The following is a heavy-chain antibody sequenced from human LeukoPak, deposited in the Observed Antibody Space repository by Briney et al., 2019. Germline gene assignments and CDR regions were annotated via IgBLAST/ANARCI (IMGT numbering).Heavy chain of an antibody. CDR3: ATSGGWYRFEY. Sequence: PSETLSLTCTVPGGSISNDYWSWIRQPPGKGQEWIGYIYYGGTTDYNPSLKSRVIISLDTSKNQISLKLSSVTAADTAVYYCATSGGWYRFEYWGQGTLVTVSS. CDR2: IYYGGTT. V-gene: IGHV4-59*08. J-gene: IGHJ4*02. CDR1: GGSISNDY. D-gene: IGHD3-10*01.